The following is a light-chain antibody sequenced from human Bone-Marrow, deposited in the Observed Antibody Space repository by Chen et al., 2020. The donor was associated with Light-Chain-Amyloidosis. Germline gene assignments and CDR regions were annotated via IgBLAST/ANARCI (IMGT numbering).Light chain of an antibody. CDR2: DDS. CDR3: QVWDRSSDRPV. Sequence: SYVLTQPSSVSVAPGKTAKIAWGGNNIGSTSVHWYQQTPGQAPLLVVYDDSDRPSGIPERLSGSNSGNTATLTISRVEAGDEADYYCQVWDRSSDRPVFGGGTKLTVL. CDR1: NIGSTS. V-gene: IGLV3-21*03. J-gene: IGLJ3*02.